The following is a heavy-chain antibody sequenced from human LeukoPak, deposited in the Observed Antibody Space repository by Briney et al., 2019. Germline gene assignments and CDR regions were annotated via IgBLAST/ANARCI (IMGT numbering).Heavy chain of an antibody. CDR3: TTDLFSSPEAFGY. Sequence: PGGSLRLSCAASGFTFSNAWMSWVRQAPGKGLEWVGRIKSKTDGGTTDYAALVKGRFTISRDDSKNTLYLQMNSLKTEDTAVYYCTTDLFSSPEAFGYWGQGTLVTVSS. CDR1: GFTFSNAW. CDR2: IKSKTDGGTT. J-gene: IGHJ4*02. V-gene: IGHV3-15*01. D-gene: IGHD6-13*01.